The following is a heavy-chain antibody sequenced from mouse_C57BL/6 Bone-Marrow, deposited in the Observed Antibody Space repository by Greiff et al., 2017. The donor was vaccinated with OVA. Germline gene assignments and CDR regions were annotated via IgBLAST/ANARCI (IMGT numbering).Heavy chain of an antibody. CDR2: ISYDGSN. CDR1: GYSITSGYY. CDR3: ASKPYYSGFAY. D-gene: IGHD2-12*01. V-gene: IGHV3-6*01. Sequence: EVQRVESGPGLVKPSQSLSLTCSVTGYSITSGYYWNWIRQFPGNKLEWMGYISYDGSNNYNPSLKNRISITRDTSKNQFFLKLNSVTAEDTATYYCASKPYYSGFAYWGQGTLVTVSA. J-gene: IGHJ3*01.